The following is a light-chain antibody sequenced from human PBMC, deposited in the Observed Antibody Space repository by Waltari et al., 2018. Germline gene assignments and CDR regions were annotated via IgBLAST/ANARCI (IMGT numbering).Light chain of an antibody. CDR3: MQAQELPFT. CDR2: LTS. J-gene: IGKJ2*01. V-gene: IGKV2-28*01. CDR1: QSVLDGNGHNF. Sequence: IVLTQSPRSLPVTPGETSSISCRSRQSVLDGNGHNFLHWYVQKPGQSPQLLIYLTSGRAAGVPDRFRGGGSGTDFTLEISRVEAEDVGFYYCMQAQELPFTFGQGTQLEIK.